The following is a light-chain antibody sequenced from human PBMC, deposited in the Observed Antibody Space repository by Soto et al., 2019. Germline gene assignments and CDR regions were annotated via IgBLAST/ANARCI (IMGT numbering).Light chain of an antibody. CDR1: QDVRDD. Sequence: ALQLSQSPSSLSGSVGDRLTITCRASQDVRDDLGWYQQKPGKAPKLLIYAASTLQSGVPSRFSGGGSGTDFSLTISSLQAEDYATYYCLQNHIFPWTFGQGTKVEIK. V-gene: IGKV1-6*01. CDR3: LQNHIFPWT. J-gene: IGKJ1*01. CDR2: AAS.